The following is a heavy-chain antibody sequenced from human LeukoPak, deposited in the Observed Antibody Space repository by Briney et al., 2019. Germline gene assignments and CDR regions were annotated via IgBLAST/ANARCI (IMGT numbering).Heavy chain of an antibody. D-gene: IGHD2-2*01. J-gene: IGHJ4*02. CDR3: AKGIVSTSAGVFDY. CDR1: GFTFSYFG. V-gene: IGHV3-30*18. CDR2: ISYDGSNK. Sequence: GGSLRLSCAASGFTFSYFGMHWVRQAPGKGLEWVAVISYDGSNKYYADSVKGRFTISRDNSKNTLYLQMNSLRTEDTAVYYCAKGIVSTSAGVFDYWGQGTLVTVSS.